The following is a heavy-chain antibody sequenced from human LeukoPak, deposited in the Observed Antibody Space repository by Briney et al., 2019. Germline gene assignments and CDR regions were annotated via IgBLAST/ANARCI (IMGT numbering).Heavy chain of an antibody. CDR1: GFTVSSNY. CDR3: GGSGSYYPLFDY. D-gene: IGHD1-26*01. V-gene: IGHV3-66*02. Sequence: GGSLRLSCAASGFTVSSNYMSWVRQAPGKGLEWVSVIYSGGSTYHADSVKGRFTISRDNSKNTLYPQMNSLRVEDTAVYYCGGSGSYYPLFDYWGQGTLVTVSS. CDR2: IYSGGST. J-gene: IGHJ4*02.